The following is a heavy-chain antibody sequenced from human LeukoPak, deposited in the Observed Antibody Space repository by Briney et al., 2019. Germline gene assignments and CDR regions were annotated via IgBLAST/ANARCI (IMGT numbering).Heavy chain of an antibody. CDR1: GGSISSGGYS. CDR3: ARANSSGFPFDY. D-gene: IGHD3-22*01. J-gene: IGHJ4*02. Sequence: SETLSLTCAVSGGSISSGGYSWSWIRQPPGKGLEWIGYIYHSGSTYYNPSLKSRVTISVDRSKNQFSLKLSSVTAADTAVYYRARANSSGFPFDYWGQGTLVTVSS. CDR2: IYHSGST. V-gene: IGHV4-30-2*01.